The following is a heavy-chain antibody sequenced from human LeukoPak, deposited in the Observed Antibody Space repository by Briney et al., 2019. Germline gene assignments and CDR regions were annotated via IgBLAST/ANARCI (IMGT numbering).Heavy chain of an antibody. Sequence: SETLSLTCTVSGGSIRSSYHYWGWIRQPPGKGLEWIGYIYHSGSTNYNPSLQSRVTISVDTSKNQFSLNLNSVTAADTAVYYRARGGAARLHFQNWGQGTLVTVSS. D-gene: IGHD6-6*01. J-gene: IGHJ1*01. V-gene: IGHV4-61*05. CDR3: ARGGAARLHFQN. CDR1: GGSIRSSYHY. CDR2: IYHSGST.